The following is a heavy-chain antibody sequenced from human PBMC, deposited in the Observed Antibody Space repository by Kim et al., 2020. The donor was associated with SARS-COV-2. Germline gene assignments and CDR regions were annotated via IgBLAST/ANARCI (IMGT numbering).Heavy chain of an antibody. CDR3: ARDRIVGAAFDY. J-gene: IGHJ4*02. D-gene: IGHD1-26*01. V-gene: IGHV3-33*01. Sequence: YYAASVKGRFTISRDNSKNTLYLQMNSLRAEDTAVYYCARDRIVGAAFDYWGQGTLVTVSS.